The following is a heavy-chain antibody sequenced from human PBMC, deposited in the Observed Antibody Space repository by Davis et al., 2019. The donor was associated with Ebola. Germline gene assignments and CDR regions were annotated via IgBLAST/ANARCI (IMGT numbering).Heavy chain of an antibody. CDR3: ARDVKNYQEPNDYYYTMDV. D-gene: IGHD1-7*01. Sequence: AASVQVSCRSSSNTTSGHFIHWVLHAPGQGLEWMGRIHPNWGATKAAPKFQGRVTITRDTSSQTVFMELSSLRSDDTAVYYCARDVKNYQEPNDYYYTMDVWGEGTTVIVSS. V-gene: IGHV1-2*06. CDR2: IHPNWGAT. CDR1: SNTTSGHF. J-gene: IGHJ6*04.